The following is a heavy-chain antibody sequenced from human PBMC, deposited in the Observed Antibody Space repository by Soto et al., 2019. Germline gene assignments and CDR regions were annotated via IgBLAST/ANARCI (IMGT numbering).Heavy chain of an antibody. CDR1: GYTFTSYD. CDR2: ISTYNGNT. V-gene: IGHV1-18*01. Sequence: GASVKVSCKASGYTFTSYDISWVRQAPGQGLEWMGWISTYNGNTNYAKKLQGRVTMTTDTSTSPAYMELRSLRSDDTAVYYCARGFRVAATRWWFDPWGQGTLVTVSS. J-gene: IGHJ5*02. CDR3: ARGFRVAATRWWFDP. D-gene: IGHD2-15*01.